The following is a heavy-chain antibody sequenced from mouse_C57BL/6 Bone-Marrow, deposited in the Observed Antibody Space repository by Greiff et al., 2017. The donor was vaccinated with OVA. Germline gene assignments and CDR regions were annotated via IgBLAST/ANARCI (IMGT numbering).Heavy chain of an antibody. V-gene: IGHV1-42*01. CDR1: GYSFTGYY. D-gene: IGHD2-10*02. CDR2: INPSTGGT. CDR3: ASSMGAWFAY. Sequence: EVQLQQSGPELVKPGASVKISCKASGYSFTGYYMNWVKQSPEKSLEWIGEINPSTGGTTYNQKFKAKATLTVDKSSSTAYMQLKTLTSADSAVYASASSMGAWFAYWGQGTLVTVSA. J-gene: IGHJ3*01.